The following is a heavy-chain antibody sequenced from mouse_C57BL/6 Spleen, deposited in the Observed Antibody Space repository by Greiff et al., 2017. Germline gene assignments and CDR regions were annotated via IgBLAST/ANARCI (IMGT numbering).Heavy chain of an antibody. CDR1: GFTFSDYG. D-gene: IGHD2-2*01. Sequence: EVKLVESGGGLVKPGGSLTLSCAASGFTFSDYGMHWVRQAPEKGLEWVAYISSGSSTIYYADTVKGRFTISRDNAKNTLFLQMTSLTSEDTAMYYCARENYGYAYFDYWGQGTTLTVSS. J-gene: IGHJ2*01. V-gene: IGHV5-17*01. CDR2: ISSGSSTI. CDR3: ARENYGYAYFDY.